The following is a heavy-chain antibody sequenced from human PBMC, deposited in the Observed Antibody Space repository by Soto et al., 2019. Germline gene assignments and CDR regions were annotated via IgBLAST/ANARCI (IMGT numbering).Heavy chain of an antibody. J-gene: IGHJ4*02. D-gene: IGHD2-15*01. V-gene: IGHV3-21*01. CDR1: GFTFSSYS. Sequence: EVQLVESGGGLVKPGGSLRLSCAASGFTFSSYSMNWVRQAPGKGLEWVSSISSSSSYIYYADSVKGRFTISRDNAKNSLYLQMNRLRAEDTAVYYCASGPSGAYDYWGQGTLVTVSS. CDR3: ASGPSGAYDY. CDR2: ISSSSSYI.